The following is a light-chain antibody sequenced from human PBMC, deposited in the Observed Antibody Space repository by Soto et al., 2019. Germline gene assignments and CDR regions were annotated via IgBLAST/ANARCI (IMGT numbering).Light chain of an antibody. Sequence: DIVLPKTPCTLSLSPGERSTLSCISSQSVSSSYLAWYQQKPGQAPRLLIYGASSRATGIPDRFSGSGSGTGFTLTISRLEPEDFAVYYCQQYGSSVRTFGQGMKVDI. CDR2: GAS. CDR1: QSVSSSY. CDR3: QQYGSSVRT. V-gene: IGKV3-20*01. J-gene: IGKJ1*01.